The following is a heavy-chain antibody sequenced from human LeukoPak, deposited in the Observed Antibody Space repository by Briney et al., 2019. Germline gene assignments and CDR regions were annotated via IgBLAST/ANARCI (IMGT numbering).Heavy chain of an antibody. D-gene: IGHD3-22*01. Sequence: GRSLRLSCAASGFTFSSYAMHWVRQAPGKGLEWVAVISYDGSNKYYADSVKGRFTISRDNSKNTLHLQMNSLRAEDTAVYYCARDQHDSSGYYTDYWGQGTLVTVSS. CDR3: ARDQHDSSGYYTDY. CDR1: GFTFSSYA. J-gene: IGHJ4*02. CDR2: ISYDGSNK. V-gene: IGHV3-30-3*01.